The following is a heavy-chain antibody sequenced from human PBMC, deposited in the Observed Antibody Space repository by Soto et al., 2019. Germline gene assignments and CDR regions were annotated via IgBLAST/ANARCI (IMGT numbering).Heavy chain of an antibody. D-gene: IGHD5-12*01. CDR2: IIPIFGTA. J-gene: IGHJ4*02. Sequence: ASVKVSCKASGGTFSIYAISWVRQAPGQGLEWMGGIIPIFGTANYAQKFQGRVTITADESTSTAYMELSSLRSEDTAVYYCVYSGYDRNFDYWGQGTLVTAPQ. V-gene: IGHV1-69*13. CDR1: GGTFSIYA. CDR3: VYSGYDRNFDY.